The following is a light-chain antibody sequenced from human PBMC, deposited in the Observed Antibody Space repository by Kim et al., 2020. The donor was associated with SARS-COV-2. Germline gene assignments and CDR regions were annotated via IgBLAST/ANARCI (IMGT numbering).Light chain of an antibody. CDR1: SGSIDDNY. V-gene: IGLV6-57*03. J-gene: IGLJ2*01. Sequence: GKPVTTACTRSSGSIDDNYVQWYQQRPGGVPTAVIYEDDQRPSGVSDRFSGSIDNSSNSASLTSSGLRTEDEADYYCQSYNRDNVLFGGGTQLTVL. CDR2: EDD. CDR3: QSYNRDNVL.